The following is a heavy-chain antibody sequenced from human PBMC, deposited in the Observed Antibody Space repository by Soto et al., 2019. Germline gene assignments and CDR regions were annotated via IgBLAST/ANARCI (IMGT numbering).Heavy chain of an antibody. CDR2: MNPNGGNT. Sequence: ASVKVSCKASGYTFTNYDINWVRQATGQGLEWMGWMNPNGGNTGYAQKLQGRVTMTRNTSMSTASMELSSLRSEDTAVYYCARGPMSCTSSSCPYFFDYWAQGTLVTAPQ. D-gene: IGHD2-2*01. V-gene: IGHV1-8*01. CDR3: ARGPMSCTSSSCPYFFDY. CDR1: GYTFTNYD. J-gene: IGHJ4*02.